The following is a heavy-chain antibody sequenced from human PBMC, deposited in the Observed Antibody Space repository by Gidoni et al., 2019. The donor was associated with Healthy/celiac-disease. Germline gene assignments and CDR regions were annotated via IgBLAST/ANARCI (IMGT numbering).Heavy chain of an antibody. V-gene: IGHV3-21*01. CDR2: ISSSSSYI. CDR1: GFTFSSYS. CDR3: AREGGYCSSTSCYGVHYGMDV. D-gene: IGHD2-2*01. Sequence: EVQLVESGGGLVKPGGSLRLSCAASGFTFSSYSMNWVRQAPGKGMEWVSSISSSSSYIYYADSVKGQFTISRDNAKNSLYLQMNSLRAEDTAVYYCAREGGYCSSTSCYGVHYGMDVWGQGTTVTVSS. J-gene: IGHJ6*02.